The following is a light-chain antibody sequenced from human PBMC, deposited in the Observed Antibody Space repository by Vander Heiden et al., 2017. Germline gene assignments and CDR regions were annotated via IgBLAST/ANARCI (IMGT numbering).Light chain of an antibody. CDR1: QGISSA. J-gene: IGKJ4*01. CDR2: DTS. CDR3: QQFNSYPHT. Sequence: AIQLTQPPSSLSASAGDRVTTTCRARQGISSALAGYRKKPGKAPKLLIYDTSSLESEVPSRFSGSGSGTDFTLTISSLQPEDFATYYCQQFNSYPHTFGGGTKVEIK. V-gene: IGKV1-13*02.